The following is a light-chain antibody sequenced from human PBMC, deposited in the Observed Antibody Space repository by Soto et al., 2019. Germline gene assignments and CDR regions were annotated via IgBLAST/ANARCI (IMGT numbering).Light chain of an antibody. CDR2: AAS. V-gene: IGKV1-39*01. CDR1: SRH. CDR3: QQSYTTLSIT. Sequence: SRHLNWYQQKPGKAPKLLIYAASSLQHGVPSRFRGGGSGTDFTLIISNLQPEDFATYYCQQSYTTLSITFGQGTRLEIK. J-gene: IGKJ5*01.